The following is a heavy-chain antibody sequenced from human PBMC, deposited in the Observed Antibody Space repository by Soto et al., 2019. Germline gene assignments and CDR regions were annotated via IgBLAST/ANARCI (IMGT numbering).Heavy chain of an antibody. CDR2: IIPIFGTA. D-gene: IGHD2-2*02. V-gene: IGHV1-69*06. Sequence: QVQLVQSGAEVKKPGSSVKVSCKASGGTFSSYAISWVRQAPGQGLEWMGGIIPIFGTANYAQKFQGRVTITADKSTRTAYMELSSLSSEDTAVYYCSGGDIVVVPVATPRGYYYYGMDVWGQGTTVTVSS. CDR1: GGTFSSYA. CDR3: SGGDIVVVPVATPRGYYYYGMDV. J-gene: IGHJ6*02.